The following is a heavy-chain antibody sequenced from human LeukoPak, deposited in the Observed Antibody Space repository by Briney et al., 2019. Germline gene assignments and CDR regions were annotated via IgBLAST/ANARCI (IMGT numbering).Heavy chain of an antibody. CDR1: GFTFSSYS. J-gene: IGHJ2*01. Sequence: GGSLRLSCAASGFTFSSYSMNWVRQAPGKGLEWVSYISSSSSTIYYADSVKGRFTISRDNAKNSLYPQMNSLRAEDTAVYYCARDRLGIVVVPAAGYFDLWGRGTLVTVSS. D-gene: IGHD2-2*01. V-gene: IGHV3-48*01. CDR3: ARDRLGIVVVPAAGYFDL. CDR2: ISSSSSTI.